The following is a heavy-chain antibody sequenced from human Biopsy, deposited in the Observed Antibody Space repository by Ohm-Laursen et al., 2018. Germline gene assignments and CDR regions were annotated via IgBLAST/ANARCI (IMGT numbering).Heavy chain of an antibody. CDR2: TTPVFGVV. D-gene: IGHD1-7*01. J-gene: IGHJ4*02. CDR3: ATGLDGLTGTTSLDD. Sequence: ASVKVSCKAPTGTFNSYGIIWVRQAPGQGLEWVGNTTPVFGVVNYARKLQGRVTITADESMAIGHLEVSSLRVDDTAVYYCATGLDGLTGTTSLDDWGQGTLVIVSP. V-gene: IGHV1-69*13. CDR1: TGTFNSYG.